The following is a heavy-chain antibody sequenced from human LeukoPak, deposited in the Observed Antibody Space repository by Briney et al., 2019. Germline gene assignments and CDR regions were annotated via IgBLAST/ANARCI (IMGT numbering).Heavy chain of an antibody. Sequence: PGGSLRLSCAASGFTFDDYGMSWVRHAPGKGLEWVSGINWNGGSTAYADSVKGRFTISRDNAKNSLYLQMNSLRAEDTALYYCARDKRTETMVRGVITAKGYYFDYWGQGTLVTVSS. D-gene: IGHD3-10*01. V-gene: IGHV3-20*04. CDR2: INWNGGST. CDR3: ARDKRTETMVRGVITAKGYYFDY. CDR1: GFTFDDYG. J-gene: IGHJ4*02.